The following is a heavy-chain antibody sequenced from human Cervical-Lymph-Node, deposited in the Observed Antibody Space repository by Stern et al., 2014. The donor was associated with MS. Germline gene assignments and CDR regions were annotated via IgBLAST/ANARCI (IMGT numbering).Heavy chain of an antibody. CDR1: GGTFSKFP. CDR3: ALSSETSDRWYSLGYDL. Sequence: QVQLVQSGAEVTKPGSSVKVSCKASGGTFSKFPSSWVRQAPGQGLEGMGGIFPVFVTPTYAQEFRGRVTITADVATSTVYMELSSLRSDDTAVYYCALSSETSDRWYSLGYDLWGQGALVTVSS. CDR2: IFPVFVTP. V-gene: IGHV1-69*01. J-gene: IGHJ5*02. D-gene: IGHD6-13*01.